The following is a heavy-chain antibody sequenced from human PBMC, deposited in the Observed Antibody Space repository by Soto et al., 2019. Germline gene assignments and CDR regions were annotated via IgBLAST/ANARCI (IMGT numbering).Heavy chain of an antibody. CDR2: INPYXANT. V-gene: IGHV1-18*01. Sequence: XSVKXSCKASGSAFTRYDINWVRQAPGQGLECMGXINPYXANTKYAKKAQXXVTMTTDXXTSTAYMELRSLRSDDTAVYYCARAGYSYGSDYWGQGTLVT. CDR1: GSAFTRYD. J-gene: IGHJ4*02. D-gene: IGHD5-18*01. CDR3: ARAGYSYGSDY.